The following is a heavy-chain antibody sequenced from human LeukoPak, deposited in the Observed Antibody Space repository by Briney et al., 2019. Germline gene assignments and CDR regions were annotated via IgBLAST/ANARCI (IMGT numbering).Heavy chain of an antibody. CDR3: ASDRAYSQFDY. D-gene: IGHD2-15*01. CDR2: IKEDGSDT. V-gene: IGHV3-7*01. Sequence: PGGSLRLSCAASGFTFSTYWMDWVRQATGKGLEWVASIKEDGSDTNYVGSVRGRFTVSRDNTKNSLYLQMNSLRADDTAVYYCASDRAYSQFDYWGQGTLVTVSS. CDR1: GFTFSTYW. J-gene: IGHJ4*02.